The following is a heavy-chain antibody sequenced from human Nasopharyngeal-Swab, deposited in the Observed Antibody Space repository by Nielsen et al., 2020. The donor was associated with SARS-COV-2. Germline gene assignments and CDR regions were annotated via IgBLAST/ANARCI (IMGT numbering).Heavy chain of an antibody. Sequence: SGPTLVKPTETLTLTCTVSGFSLSNARMGVSWIRQSPGKALEWLAHIFSNDEKSYSTSLKSRLTISKDTSKSQVVLTMTNMDPVDTATYYCARIVVVPAAMKGRGSWFDPWGQGTLVTVSS. D-gene: IGHD2-2*01. J-gene: IGHJ5*02. CDR1: GFSLSNARMG. V-gene: IGHV2-26*01. CDR3: ARIVVVPAAMKGRGSWFDP. CDR2: IFSNDEK.